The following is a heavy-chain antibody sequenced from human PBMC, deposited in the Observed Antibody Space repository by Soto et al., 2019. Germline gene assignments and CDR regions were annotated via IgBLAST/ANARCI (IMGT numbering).Heavy chain of an antibody. CDR1: GGSFSGYY. J-gene: IGHJ4*02. D-gene: IGHD2-8*02. V-gene: IGHV4-34*01. CDR3: ARDKITGLFDY. CDR2: INHSGST. Sequence: QVQLQQWGAGLLKPSETLSLTCAVDGGSFSGYYWTWIRQPPGTGLEWIGEINHSGSTNYNPSLKSRVTISVDTSKNQFSLKLTSVTAEDTAVYYCARDKITGLFDYWGQGTLVTVSS.